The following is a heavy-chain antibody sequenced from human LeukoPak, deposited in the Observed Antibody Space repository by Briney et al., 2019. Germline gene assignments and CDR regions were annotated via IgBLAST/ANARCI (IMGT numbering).Heavy chain of an antibody. CDR3: ARGGRQTYYDSSGYYYSTYYYMDV. CDR1: GYTFTSYG. D-gene: IGHD3-22*01. CDR2: MNPNSGNT. V-gene: IGHV1-8*01. J-gene: IGHJ6*03. Sequence: ASVNVSCKASGYTFTSYGINWVRQATGQGLEWMGWMNPNSGNTGYAQKFQGRVTMTRNTSISTAYMELSRLRSEDTAVYYCARGGRQTYYDSSGYYYSTYYYMDVWGKGTTVTVSS.